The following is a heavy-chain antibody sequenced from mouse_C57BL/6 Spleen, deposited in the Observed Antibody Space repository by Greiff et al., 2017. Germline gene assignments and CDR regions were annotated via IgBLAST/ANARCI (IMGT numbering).Heavy chain of an antibody. J-gene: IGHJ4*01. CDR2: IDPETGGT. V-gene: IGHV1-15*01. D-gene: IGHD2-5*01. CDR3: TKRAYSNYAMDD. CDR1: GYTFTDYE. Sequence: VHLVESGAELVRPGASVTLSCKASGYTFTDYEMHWVKQTPVHGLEWIGAIDPETGGTAYKQKFKGKAILTADKSSSTAYMELRSLTSEDSAVYYCTKRAYSNYAMDDWGQGTSVTVSS.